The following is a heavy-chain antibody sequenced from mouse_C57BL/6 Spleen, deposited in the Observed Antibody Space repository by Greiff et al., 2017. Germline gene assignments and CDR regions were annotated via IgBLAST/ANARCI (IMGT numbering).Heavy chain of an antibody. V-gene: IGHV2-2*01. CDR1: GFSLTSYG. CDR2: IWSGGST. D-gene: IGHD1-1*01. Sequence: VQLQQSGPGLVQPSQSLSITCTVSGFSLTSYGVHWVRQSPGKGLEWLGVIWSGGSTDYNAAFISSLSISKDNSKSQVFFKMNSLQADDTAIYYCARDYYGSRRAMDDWGQGTSVTVSS. CDR3: ARDYYGSRRAMDD. J-gene: IGHJ4*01.